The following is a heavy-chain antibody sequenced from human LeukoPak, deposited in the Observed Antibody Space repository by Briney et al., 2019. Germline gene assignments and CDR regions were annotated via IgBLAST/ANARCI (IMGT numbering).Heavy chain of an antibody. CDR3: ARSERFNYYMDV. V-gene: IGHV3-23*01. D-gene: IGHD3-10*01. CDR2: ISGSGGST. J-gene: IGHJ6*03. CDR1: GFTFSSHG. Sequence: KSGGSLRLSCAASGFTFSSHGMSWVRQAPGKGLEWVSAISGSGGSTYYADSVKGRFTISRDNSKNTLYLQMNSLRAEDTAVYYCARSERFNYYMDVWGKGTTVTISS.